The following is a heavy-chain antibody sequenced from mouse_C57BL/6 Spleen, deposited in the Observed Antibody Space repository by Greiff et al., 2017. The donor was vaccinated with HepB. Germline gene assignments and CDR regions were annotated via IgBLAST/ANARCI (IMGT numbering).Heavy chain of an antibody. CDR1: GYTFTDYE. CDR3: TSGYYYGSSHDY. V-gene: IGHV1-15*01. CDR2: IDPDTGGT. Sequence: VQLQQSGAELVRPGASVTLSCKASGYTFTDYEMHWVKQTPVHGLEWIGAIDPDTGGTAYNQKFKGKAILTADKSSSTAYMELRSLTSEDSAVYYCTSGYYYGSSHDYWGQGTTLTVSS. J-gene: IGHJ2*01. D-gene: IGHD1-1*01.